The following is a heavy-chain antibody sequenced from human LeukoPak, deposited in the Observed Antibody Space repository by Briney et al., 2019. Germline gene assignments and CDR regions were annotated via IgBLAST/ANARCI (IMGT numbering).Heavy chain of an antibody. CDR3: ARERALAGVTDY. J-gene: IGHJ4*02. CDR2: IYTSGST. V-gene: IGHV4-4*07. CDR1: GGSFSGYY. Sequence: SETLSLTCAVYGGSFSGYYWSWIRQPAGKGLEWIGRIYTSGSTNYNPSLKSRVTISVDTSKNQFSLKLSSVTAADTAVYYCARERALAGVTDYWGQGTLVTVSS. D-gene: IGHD4-23*01.